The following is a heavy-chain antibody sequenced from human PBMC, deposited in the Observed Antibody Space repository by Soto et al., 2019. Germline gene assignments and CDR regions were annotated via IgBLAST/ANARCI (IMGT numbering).Heavy chain of an antibody. Sequence: ASVKVSCKVSGYTLTELSMHWVRQAPGQGLEWMGWISAYNGNTNYAQKLQGRVTMTTDTSTSTAYMELRSLRSDDTAVYYCATFQYYYDSSGYVWFDPWGQGTLVTVSS. CDR2: ISAYNGNT. V-gene: IGHV1-18*01. J-gene: IGHJ5*02. CDR1: GYTLTELS. D-gene: IGHD3-22*01. CDR3: ATFQYYYDSSGYVWFDP.